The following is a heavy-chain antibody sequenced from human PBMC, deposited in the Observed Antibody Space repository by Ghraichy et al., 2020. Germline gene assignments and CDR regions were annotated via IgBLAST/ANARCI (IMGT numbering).Heavy chain of an antibody. V-gene: IGHV3-7*01. CDR2: IKQDGSEK. CDR1: EFTFSNFW. CDR3: ARYCGGGSCPSGRGGFDI. Sequence: GGSRRLSCAASEFTFSNFWMSWVRQAPGKGLEWVADIKQDGSEKYYAGSVKGRFTISRDNAKDLLYLQLNSLRADDTAVYYCARYCGGGSCPSGRGGFDIWGQGTMVTVSS. J-gene: IGHJ3*02. D-gene: IGHD2-21*01.